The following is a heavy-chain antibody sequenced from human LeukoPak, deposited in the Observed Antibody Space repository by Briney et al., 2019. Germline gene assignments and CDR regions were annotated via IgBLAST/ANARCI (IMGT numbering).Heavy chain of an antibody. Sequence: GESLKISRKGSGYSFTSYWIGWVRQMPGKGLEWMGIIYPGDSDTRYSPSFQGQVTISADKSISTAYLQWSSLKASDTAMYYCAIGCSSTSCYAGFDYWGQGTLVTVSS. J-gene: IGHJ4*02. D-gene: IGHD2-2*01. CDR2: IYPGDSDT. CDR3: AIGCSSTSCYAGFDY. V-gene: IGHV5-51*01. CDR1: GYSFTSYW.